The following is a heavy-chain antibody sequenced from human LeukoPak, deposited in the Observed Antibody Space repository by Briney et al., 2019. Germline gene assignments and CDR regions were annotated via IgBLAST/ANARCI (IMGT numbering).Heavy chain of an antibody. CDR1: GFTVSGNY. D-gene: IGHD2-2*01. J-gene: IGHJ4*02. CDR3: AKSHRIVVPAAMMDY. Sequence: GGSLRLSCAASGFTVSGNYMSWVRQAPGKGLEWVSAISGSGGSTYYADSVKGRFTISRDNSKNTLYLQMNSLRAEDTAVYYCAKSHRIVVPAAMMDYWGQGTLVTVSS. V-gene: IGHV3-23*01. CDR2: ISGSGGST.